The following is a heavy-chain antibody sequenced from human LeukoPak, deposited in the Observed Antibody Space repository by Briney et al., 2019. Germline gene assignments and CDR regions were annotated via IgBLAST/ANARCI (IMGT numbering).Heavy chain of an antibody. J-gene: IGHJ4*02. CDR2: ISSSSTYI. V-gene: IGHV3-21*01. CDR1: GFTFSGYS. CDR3: ARDKPEDY. Sequence: GGPLRLSCAPSGFTFSGYSLNWVRQAPGKGLEWVSSISSSSTYIYYADSVKGRFTISRDNAKNSVYLQMNSLRAEDTAVYYCARDKPEDYWGQGTLVTVSS.